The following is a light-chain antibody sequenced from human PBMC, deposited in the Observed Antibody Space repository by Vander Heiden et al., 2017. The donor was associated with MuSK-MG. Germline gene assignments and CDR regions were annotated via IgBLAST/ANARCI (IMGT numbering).Light chain of an antibody. CDR1: SSNIGSNT. V-gene: IGLV1-44*01. J-gene: IGLJ2*01. CDR3: AAWDDSRNGPL. Sequence: QSVLPQPPSASGTPGQRVTISCSGSSSNIGSNTVNWYQQLPGTAPKLLIYSNNQRPSGVPDRFSGSKSGTSASLAISGLQAEDEADYYCAAWDDSRNGPLFGGGTKLTGL. CDR2: SNN.